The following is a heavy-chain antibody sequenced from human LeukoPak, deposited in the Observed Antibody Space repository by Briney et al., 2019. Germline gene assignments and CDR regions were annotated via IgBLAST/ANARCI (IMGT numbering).Heavy chain of an antibody. CDR3: ARHYGP. J-gene: IGHJ4*02. CDR1: GGSISSNNW. Sequence: PSGTLSLTCAVSGGSISSNNWWGWIRQPPGKGLEWIGSIYYSGSTYYNPSLKSRVTISVDTSKNQFSLKLNSVTATDTAVYYCARHYGPWGQGTLVTVSS. V-gene: IGHV4-39*01. CDR2: IYYSGST. D-gene: IGHD3-10*01.